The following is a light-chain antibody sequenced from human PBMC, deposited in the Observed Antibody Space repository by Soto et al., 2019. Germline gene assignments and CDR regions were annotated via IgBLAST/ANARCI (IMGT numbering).Light chain of an antibody. CDR1: QSLNRRY. J-gene: IGKJ4*01. CDR3: QQYSSAPLT. V-gene: IGKV3-20*01. Sequence: EILLTQSPGTLSLSPGERATLSCRASQSLNRRYLAWYQQKPGQAPRLLIYDASRRATDIPDRFSGSGSGTDFTLTISRLEPEDFAVYYCQQYSSAPLTVGGGTKVDIK. CDR2: DAS.